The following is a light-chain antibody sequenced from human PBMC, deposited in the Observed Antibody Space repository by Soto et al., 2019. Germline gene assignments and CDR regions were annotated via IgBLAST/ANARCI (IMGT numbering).Light chain of an antibody. CDR3: QQYNEWPPGT. J-gene: IGKJ1*01. CDR2: GAA. V-gene: IGKV3-15*01. Sequence: EIVMTQSPATLSVSPGEGATLSCRASQSISSDLAWYQQKPGLAPRLLIYGAATRATGIPARFSGSGAGTEFTLTISSLQSEDFAIYYCQQYNEWPPGTFGQGNKVEIK. CDR1: QSISSD.